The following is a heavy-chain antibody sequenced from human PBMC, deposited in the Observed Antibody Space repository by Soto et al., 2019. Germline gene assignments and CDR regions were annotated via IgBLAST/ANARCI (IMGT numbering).Heavy chain of an antibody. V-gene: IGHV2-5*01. CDR1: GFSLSTSGVG. Sequence: SGPTLVNPTQTLTLTCSFSGFSLSTSGVGVGWIRQPPGKALEWLVLLYWNEDKRYSPSLESRLTVTKDTSKNQVVLTMTNVDSVDKATYYCAHRDYYNSSGYAPFDSWGQGTLVTVSS. CDR2: LYWNEDK. CDR3: AHRDYYNSSGYAPFDS. D-gene: IGHD3-22*01. J-gene: IGHJ4*02.